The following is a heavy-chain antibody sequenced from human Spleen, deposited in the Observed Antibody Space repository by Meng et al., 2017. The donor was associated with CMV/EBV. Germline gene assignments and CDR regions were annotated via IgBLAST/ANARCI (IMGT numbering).Heavy chain of an antibody. V-gene: IGHV3-30*02. CDR3: ARGLLGAWGGFDI. Sequence: GGSLRLSCAASGFTFSSYGMHWVRQAPGKGLEWVAFIRYDGSNKYYADSVKGRFTISRDNSKNTLYLQMNSLRTEDTAVYYCARGLLGAWGGFDIWGQGTMVTVSS. CDR1: GFTFSSYG. D-gene: IGHD7-27*01. J-gene: IGHJ3*02. CDR2: IRYDGSNK.